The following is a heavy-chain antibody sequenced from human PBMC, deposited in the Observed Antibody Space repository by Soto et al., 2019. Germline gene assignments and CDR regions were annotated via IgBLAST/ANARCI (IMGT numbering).Heavy chain of an antibody. J-gene: IGHJ5*02. Sequence: ASVKVSCKASGYTFTGYYMHWVRQAPGQGLEWMGWINPNSGGTNYAQKFQGRVTMTRDTSISTAYMELSRLRSDDTAVYYCARDGDHYDSSGYNWFDPWGQGTLVTVSS. V-gene: IGHV1-2*02. CDR2: INPNSGGT. CDR1: GYTFTGYY. CDR3: ARDGDHYDSSGYNWFDP. D-gene: IGHD3-22*01.